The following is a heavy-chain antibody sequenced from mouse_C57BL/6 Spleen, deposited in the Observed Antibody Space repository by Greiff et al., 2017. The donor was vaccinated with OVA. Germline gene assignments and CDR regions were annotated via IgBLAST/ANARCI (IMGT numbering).Heavy chain of an antibody. J-gene: IGHJ2*01. V-gene: IGHV1-69*01. CDR2: IDPSDSYT. Sequence: QVQLQQPGAELVMPGASVKLSCKASGYTFTSYWMHWVKQRPGQGLEWIGEIDPSDSYTNYNQKFKGKSTLTVDESSSTAYMQLSSLTAEDSAVYYCARKDSDYWGQGTTLTVSS. CDR1: GYTFTSYW. CDR3: ARKDSDY.